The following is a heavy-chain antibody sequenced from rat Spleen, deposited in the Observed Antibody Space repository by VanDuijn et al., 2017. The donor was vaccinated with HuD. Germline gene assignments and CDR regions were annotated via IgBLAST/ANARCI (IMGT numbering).Heavy chain of an antibody. D-gene: IGHD5-1*01. CDR3: ARSNWGD. CDR1: GLSLTRNS. CDR2: IWSKVGT. Sequence: QVQLTESGPGLVQPSQTLSLTCTVSGLSLTRNSVSWVLQPPGKGLEWMGVIWSKVGTDYNSAIKSRLSISRDTSKSQVFLKMNSLQTEDTAMYFCARSNWGDWGQGVMVTVSS. J-gene: IGHJ2*01. V-gene: IGHV2-47*01.